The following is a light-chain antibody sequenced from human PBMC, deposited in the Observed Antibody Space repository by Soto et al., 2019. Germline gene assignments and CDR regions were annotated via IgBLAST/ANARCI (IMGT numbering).Light chain of an antibody. V-gene: IGKV3-15*01. CDR2: RAS. J-gene: IGKJ2*01. CDR3: QQYNDWPYN. Sequence: EVVMTQSPATLSVSPGERATLSGRASQSVDSNLAWYQQKPGQAPRLLTYRASTRAAGIPDTFSGSGSGTEFTLTISRLQSEDFAVYYCQQYNDWPYNFGQGTKLDIK. CDR1: QSVDSN.